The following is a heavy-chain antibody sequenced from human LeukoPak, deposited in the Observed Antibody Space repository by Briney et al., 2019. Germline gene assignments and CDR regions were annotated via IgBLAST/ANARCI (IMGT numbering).Heavy chain of an antibody. V-gene: IGHV4-30-2*01. CDR3: ARTSIAARRANAFDI. CDR2: IYHSGST. J-gene: IGHJ3*02. D-gene: IGHD6-6*01. Sequence: SQTPSLTCAVSGGSISSGGYSWSWIRQPPGKGLEWIGYIYHSGSTYYSPSLKSRVTISVDRSKNQFSLKLSSVTAADTAVYYCARTSIAARRANAFDIWGQGTMVTVSS. CDR1: GGSISSGGYS.